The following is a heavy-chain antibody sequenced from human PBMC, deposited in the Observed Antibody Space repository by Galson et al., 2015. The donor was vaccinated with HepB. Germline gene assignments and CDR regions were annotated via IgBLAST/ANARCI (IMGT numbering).Heavy chain of an antibody. CDR1: GFTFSSYE. J-gene: IGHJ4*02. V-gene: IGHV3-48*03. CDR2: ISSSGSTI. D-gene: IGHD5-18*01. CDR3: ARVGDSYGYDY. Sequence: SLRLSCAASGFTFSSYEMNWVRQAPGKGLEWVSYISSSGSTIYYADSVKGRFTISRDNAKNSLYLQMNSLRAEDTAVYYCARVGDSYGYDYWGQGTLVTVSS.